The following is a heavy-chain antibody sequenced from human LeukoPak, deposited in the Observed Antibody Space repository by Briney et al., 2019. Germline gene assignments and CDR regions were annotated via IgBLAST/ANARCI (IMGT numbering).Heavy chain of an antibody. CDR3: ARDGGYYGSGSYSNAFDV. J-gene: IGHJ3*01. V-gene: IGHV4-39*07. CDR2: IYYSGST. D-gene: IGHD3-10*01. CDR1: GGSISSSSYY. Sequence: SETLSLTCTVSGGSISSSSYYWGWIRQPPGKGLEWIGSIYYSGSTYYNPSLKSRVTISVDTSKNQFSLKLSSVTAADTAVYYCARDGGYYGSGSYSNAFDVWGQGTMVTVSS.